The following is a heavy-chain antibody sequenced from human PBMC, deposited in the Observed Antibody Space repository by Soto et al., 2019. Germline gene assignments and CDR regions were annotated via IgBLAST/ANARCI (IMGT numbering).Heavy chain of an antibody. Sequence: SETLSLTCAVYGGSFSGYYWSWIRQPPGKGLEWIGEINHSGSTNYNPSLKSRVTISVDTSKNQFSLKLSSVTAADTAAYYCARGEDSSGYSDAFDIWGQGTMVTVSS. D-gene: IGHD3-22*01. V-gene: IGHV4-34*01. J-gene: IGHJ3*02. CDR3: ARGEDSSGYSDAFDI. CDR2: INHSGST. CDR1: GGSFSGYY.